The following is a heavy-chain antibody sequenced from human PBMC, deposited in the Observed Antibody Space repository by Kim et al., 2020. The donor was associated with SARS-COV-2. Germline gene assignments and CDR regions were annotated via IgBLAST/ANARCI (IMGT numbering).Heavy chain of an antibody. V-gene: IGHV4-59*13. J-gene: IGHJ4*02. CDR2: IYYSGST. D-gene: IGHD5-12*01. CDR1: GGSISSYY. CDR3: ARSTFGDGYNYPFDY. Sequence: SETLSLTCTVSGGSISSYYWSWIRQPPGKGLEWIGYIYYSGSTNYNPSLKSRVTISVDTSKNQFSLKLSSVTAADTAVYYCARSTFGDGYNYPFDYLGQG.